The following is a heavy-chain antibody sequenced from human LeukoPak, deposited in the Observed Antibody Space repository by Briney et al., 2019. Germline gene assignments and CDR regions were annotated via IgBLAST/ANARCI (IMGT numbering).Heavy chain of an antibody. D-gene: IGHD5-24*01. Sequence: ASVKVSCKASGYTFTAYSMHWVRQAPGQGLEWMGWINPNSGGTNYAQKFQGRVTMTRDTSITTAYMELRSLSSDDTAVYYCARVLSREGYFDYWGQGTLVTVSS. CDR1: GYTFTAYS. J-gene: IGHJ4*02. CDR3: ARVLSREGYFDY. CDR2: INPNSGGT. V-gene: IGHV1-2*02.